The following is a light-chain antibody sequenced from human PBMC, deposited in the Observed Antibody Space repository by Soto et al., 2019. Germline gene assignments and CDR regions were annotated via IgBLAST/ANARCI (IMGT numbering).Light chain of an antibody. CDR3: QQQGT. CDR2: AAS. CDR1: QFLSSSY. J-gene: IGKJ2*01. V-gene: IGKV3-20*01. Sequence: EMVLTQSPGTLSLSPGERATLSCRASQFLSSSYVVWYQQKPGQAPRLLIYAASRRATGIPDRFSGSGSATKYTLTISRLEPEDFAVYYCQQQGTFGQGTRLEIK.